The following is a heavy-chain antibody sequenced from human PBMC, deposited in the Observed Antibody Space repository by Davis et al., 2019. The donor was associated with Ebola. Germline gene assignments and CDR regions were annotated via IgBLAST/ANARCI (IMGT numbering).Heavy chain of an antibody. J-gene: IGHJ6*02. CDR1: GGTFSSYG. V-gene: IGHV1-18*01. CDR3: ARGSGYYGSGSYRDYYYYYGMDV. Sequence: AASVKVSCKASGGTFSSYGISWVRQAPGQGLEWMGWISAYNGNTNYAQKLQGRVTMTTDTSTSTAYMELRSLRSDDTAVYYCARGSGYYGSGSYRDYYYYYGMDVWGQGTTVTVSS. D-gene: IGHD3-10*01. CDR2: ISAYNGNT.